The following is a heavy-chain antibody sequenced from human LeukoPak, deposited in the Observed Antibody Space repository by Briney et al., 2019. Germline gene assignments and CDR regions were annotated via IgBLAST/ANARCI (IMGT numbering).Heavy chain of an antibody. CDR2: IYSGGNT. Sequence: GGSLRLSCAASGFTVSRNHMSWVRQAPGKGLEWVSVIYSGGNTNHAGSVKGRFTISRDNSKNALYLQMNSLRAEDTAVYYCASYDSSGYYQYFDYWAREPWSPSPQ. J-gene: IGHJ4*02. D-gene: IGHD3-22*01. V-gene: IGHV3-66*01. CDR3: ASYDSSGYYQYFDY. CDR1: GFTVSRNH.